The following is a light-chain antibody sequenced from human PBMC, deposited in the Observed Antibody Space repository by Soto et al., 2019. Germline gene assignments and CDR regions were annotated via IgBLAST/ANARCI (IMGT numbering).Light chain of an antibody. J-gene: IGKJ1*01. CDR2: QTS. CDR1: QYINTR. V-gene: IGKV3-11*01. CDR3: HQRQSWPRT. Sequence: ESVLPQSPATLSSFPGDRVTLSCRASQYINTRLAWYQHRPGQSPRLLIYQTSLRAAGIPARFSASGSGTDFTLTISDVQPEDFALYYCHQRQSWPRTFGQGTKVDIK.